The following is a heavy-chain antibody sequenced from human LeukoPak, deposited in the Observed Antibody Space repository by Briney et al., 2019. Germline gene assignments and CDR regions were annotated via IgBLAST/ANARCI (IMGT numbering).Heavy chain of an antibody. J-gene: IGHJ4*02. V-gene: IGHV3-64*01. D-gene: IGHD3-22*01. CDR2: ISSNGGST. CDR3: AKVAVITREYYFDY. Sequence: PGGSLRLSCAASGFTFSSYAMHWVRQAPGKGLEYVSAISSNGGSTYYANSVKGRFTISRDNSKNTLYLQMNSLRAEDTAVYYCAKVAVITREYYFDYWGQGTLVTVSS. CDR1: GFTFSSYA.